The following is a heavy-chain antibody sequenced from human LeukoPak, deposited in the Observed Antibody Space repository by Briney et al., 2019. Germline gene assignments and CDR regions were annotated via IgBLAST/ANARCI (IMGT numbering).Heavy chain of an antibody. V-gene: IGHV4-30-2*01. Sequence: PSQTLSLTCAVSGGSISSGGYSWSWIRQPPGKGLEWIGYIYHSGSTYYNPSLKSRVTMSVDRSKNQFSLKLSSVTAADTAVYYCASTYGDGYAFDIWGQGTMVTVSS. D-gene: IGHD4-17*01. J-gene: IGHJ3*02. CDR2: IYHSGST. CDR3: ASTYGDGYAFDI. CDR1: GGSISSGGYS.